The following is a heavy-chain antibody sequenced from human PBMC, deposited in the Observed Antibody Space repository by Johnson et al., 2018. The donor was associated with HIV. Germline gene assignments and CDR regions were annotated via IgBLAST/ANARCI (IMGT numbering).Heavy chain of an antibody. CDR3: AKDTGAAVTRGYAFDI. CDR2: ISGSGGST. V-gene: IGHV3-23*04. J-gene: IGHJ3*02. Sequence: VQLVESGGGVLRPGTSLRVSCVGFRFNFGDYGLSWVRQAPGKGLEWVSAISGSGGSTYYADSVKGRFTISRDNSKNTLYLQMNSLRAEDTALYYCAKDTGAAVTRGYAFDIWGQGTMVTVSS. D-gene: IGHD6-13*01. CDR1: RFNFGDYG.